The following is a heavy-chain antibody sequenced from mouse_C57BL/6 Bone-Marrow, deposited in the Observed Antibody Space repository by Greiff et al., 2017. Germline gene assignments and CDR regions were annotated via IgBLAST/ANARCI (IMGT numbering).Heavy chain of an antibody. CDR2: INPSNGGT. CDR3: ARSPLLLRYWYFDV. CDR1: GYTFTSYW. D-gene: IGHD1-1*01. J-gene: IGHJ1*03. Sequence: VQLQQPGTELVKPGASVKLSCKASGYTFTSYWMHWVKQRPGQGLEWIGNINPSNGGTNYNEKFKSKATLTVDKSSSTAYMQLSSLTSEDSAVYYCARSPLLLRYWYFDVWGTGTTVTVSS. V-gene: IGHV1-53*01.